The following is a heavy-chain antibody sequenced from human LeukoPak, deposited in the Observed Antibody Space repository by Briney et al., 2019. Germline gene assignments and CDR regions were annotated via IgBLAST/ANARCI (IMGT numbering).Heavy chain of an antibody. J-gene: IGHJ5*02. Sequence: ASVKVSCKASGYTFTGYYMHWVRQAPGQGLEWMGWINPNSGGTNYAQKFQGRVTMTRDTSISTAYMELRRLRSDDTAVYYCARELIYSGWFDPWGQGTLVTVSS. CDR2: INPNSGGT. D-gene: IGHD2-15*01. CDR3: ARELIYSGWFDP. CDR1: GYTFTGYY. V-gene: IGHV1-2*02.